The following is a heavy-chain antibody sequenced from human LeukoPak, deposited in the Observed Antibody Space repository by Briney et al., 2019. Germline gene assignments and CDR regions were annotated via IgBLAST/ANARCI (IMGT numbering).Heavy chain of an antibody. CDR2: ISAYNGNT. CDR3: ARAAPVYSGYDGDYYYYYYYMDV. CDR1: GYTFTSYG. Sequence: ASVNVSCKASGYTFTSYGISWVRQAPGQGLEWMGWISAYNGNTNYAQKLQGRVTMTTDTSTSTAYMELRSLRSDDTAVYYCARAAPVYSGYDGDYYYYYYYMDVWGKGTTVTVSS. D-gene: IGHD5-12*01. V-gene: IGHV1-18*01. J-gene: IGHJ6*03.